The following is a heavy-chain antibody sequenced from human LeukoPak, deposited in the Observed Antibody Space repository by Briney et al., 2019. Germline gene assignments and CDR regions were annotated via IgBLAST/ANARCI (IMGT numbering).Heavy chain of an antibody. CDR3: ARQTEYYDILTGYYNVQSLGAFDI. V-gene: IGHV4-31*03. J-gene: IGHJ3*02. Sequence: RSSQTLSLTCTVSGGSISSGGYYWSWIRQHPGKGLEWIGYIYYSGSTYHNPSLKSRVTISVDTSKNQFSLKLSSVTAADTAVYYCARQTEYYDILTGYYNVQSLGAFDIWGQGTMVTVSS. CDR2: IYYSGST. D-gene: IGHD3-9*01. CDR1: GGSISSGGYY.